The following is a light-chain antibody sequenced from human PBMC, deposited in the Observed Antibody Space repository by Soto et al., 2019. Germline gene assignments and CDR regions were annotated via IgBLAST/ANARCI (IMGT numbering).Light chain of an antibody. CDR2: KAS. Sequence: DIDMTQSPSTLSGSVVDIVTITCRASQTISSWLAWYQQKPGKAPKLLIYKASTLKSGVPSRFSGSGSGTEFTLTISSLQPDDFATYYCQHYNSYSEAFGQGTKV. CDR1: QTISSW. CDR3: QHYNSYSEA. V-gene: IGKV1-5*03. J-gene: IGKJ1*01.